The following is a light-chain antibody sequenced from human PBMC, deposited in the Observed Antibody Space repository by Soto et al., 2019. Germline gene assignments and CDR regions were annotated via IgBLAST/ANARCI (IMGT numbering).Light chain of an antibody. CDR3: QQYNNWPPYT. V-gene: IGKV3-15*01. J-gene: IGKJ2*01. Sequence: IVVTQSPATLSVSPGEGATLSCRASQSVYSNLAWYQQKPGQAPRLLIYAASTRASGIPARFSGGGSGTEFTLTISSLQSEDFAVYYCQQYNNWPPYTFGQGTKLEIK. CDR2: AAS. CDR1: QSVYSN.